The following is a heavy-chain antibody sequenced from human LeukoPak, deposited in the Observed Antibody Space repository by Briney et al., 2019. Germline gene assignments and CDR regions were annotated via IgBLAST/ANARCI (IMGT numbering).Heavy chain of an antibody. D-gene: IGHD1-1*01. CDR3: ARDLRYPRR. CDR2: ISSSSSTI. CDR1: GFTFSSYS. Sequence: GGSLRLSCAASGFTFSSYSMNWVRQAPGKGLEWVSYISSSSSTIYYADSVKGRFTISRDNAKNSLYLQMNSLRAEDTAVYYCARDLRYPRRWGQGTLVTVSS. V-gene: IGHV3-48*01. J-gene: IGHJ4*02.